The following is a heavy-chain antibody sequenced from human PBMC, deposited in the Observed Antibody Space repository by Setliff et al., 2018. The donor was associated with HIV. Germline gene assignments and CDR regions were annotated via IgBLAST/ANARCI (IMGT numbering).Heavy chain of an antibody. Sequence: SETLSLTCTVSGGSVTSRSYYWGWIRQPPGKGLEWIGSIFYSGITYYNSTLKSRVTISVDTSKNQFSLNLTSVTAADTAVYYCARSKTFYDFWGGYYTHGAFKIWGLGTMVTVSS. J-gene: IGHJ3*02. D-gene: IGHD3-3*01. CDR2: IFYSGIT. CDR1: GGSVTSRSYY. V-gene: IGHV4-39*01. CDR3: ARSKTFYDFWGGYYTHGAFKI.